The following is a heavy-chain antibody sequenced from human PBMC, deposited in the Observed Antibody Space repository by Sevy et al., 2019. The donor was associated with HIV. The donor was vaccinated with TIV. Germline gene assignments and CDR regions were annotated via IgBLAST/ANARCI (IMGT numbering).Heavy chain of an antibody. CDR2: ISDSGRST. CDR3: ARRPDFGVIIPTGVLDV. D-gene: IGHD3-3*01. Sequence: VGSLRLSCAGSGFTFGTYAMTWVRQAPGKGLQWVSVISDSGRSTYYADSVQGRVTISRDNSKNPMHLHMNSLRVEDTATYYCARRPDFGVIIPTGVLDVWGQGTTVTVSS. CDR1: GFTFGTYA. J-gene: IGHJ6*02. V-gene: IGHV3-23*01.